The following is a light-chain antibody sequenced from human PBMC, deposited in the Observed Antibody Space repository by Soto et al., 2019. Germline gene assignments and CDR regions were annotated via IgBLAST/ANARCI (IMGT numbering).Light chain of an antibody. CDR3: SSYTSSSTRGV. V-gene: IGLV2-14*01. Sequence: QSALNQPASVSGSPGQSITISCTGTSSDVGGYNYVSWYQHHPGKAPKLMIYEVSNRPSGVSNRFSGSKSGNTASLTISGLQAEDEADYYCSSYTSSSTRGVFGGGTKLTVL. CDR1: SSDVGGYNY. J-gene: IGLJ3*02. CDR2: EVS.